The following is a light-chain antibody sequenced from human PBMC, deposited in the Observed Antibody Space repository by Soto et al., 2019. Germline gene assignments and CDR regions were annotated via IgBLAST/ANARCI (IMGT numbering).Light chain of an antibody. J-gene: IGKJ1*01. Sequence: DIQMPQSPSSLSASVGDRVTITCRASQSISSYLNWYQQKPGKAPELLIYAASSLQSGVPSRFSGGGSGTDFTLTISSLQPEDFATYYCQQSYSTPQTFGQGTKVEIK. CDR2: AAS. CDR1: QSISSY. CDR3: QQSYSTPQT. V-gene: IGKV1-39*01.